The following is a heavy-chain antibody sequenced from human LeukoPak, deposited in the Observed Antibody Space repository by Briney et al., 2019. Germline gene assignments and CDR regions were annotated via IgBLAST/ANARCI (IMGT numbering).Heavy chain of an antibody. Sequence: GASVKVSCKASGYTFTSYAMNWVRQAPGQGLEWMGWINTNTGNPTYAQGFTGRFVFSLDTSVSTAYLQINSLKAEDTAVYYCARDRPTTVVTQKNYYYYGMDVWGQGTTVTVSS. CDR1: GYTFTSYA. CDR2: INTNTGNP. D-gene: IGHD4-23*01. CDR3: ARDRPTTVVTQKNYYYYGMDV. J-gene: IGHJ6*02. V-gene: IGHV7-4-1*02.